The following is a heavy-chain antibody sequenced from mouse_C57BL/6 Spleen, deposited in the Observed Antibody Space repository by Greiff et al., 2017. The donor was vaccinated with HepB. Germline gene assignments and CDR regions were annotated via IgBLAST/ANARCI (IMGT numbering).Heavy chain of an antibody. CDR1: GYTFTDYY. V-gene: IGHV1-76*01. CDR2: IYPGSGNT. Sequence: QVQLQQSGAELVRPGASVKLSCKASGYTFTDYYINWVKQRPGQGLEWIARIYPGSGNTYYNEKFKGKATLTAEKSSSTAYMQLSSLTSEDSAVYFCARESHYYGIAMDYWGQGTSVTVSS. J-gene: IGHJ4*01. D-gene: IGHD1-1*01. CDR3: ARESHYYGIAMDY.